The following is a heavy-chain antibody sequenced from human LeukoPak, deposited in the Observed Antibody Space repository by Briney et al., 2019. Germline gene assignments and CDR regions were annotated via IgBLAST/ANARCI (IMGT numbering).Heavy chain of an antibody. CDR2: IYTSEST. Sequence: SETLSLTCTVSGGSISSGSYYWGWLRQPAGKGLEWIGRIYTSESTNNNPSLKSRVTISVNTSKNQFSLKLSSVTAADTAVYYCARQIWFGESRPFDYWGQGTLVTVSS. J-gene: IGHJ4*02. V-gene: IGHV4-61*02. CDR1: GGSISSGSYY. D-gene: IGHD3-10*01. CDR3: ARQIWFGESRPFDY.